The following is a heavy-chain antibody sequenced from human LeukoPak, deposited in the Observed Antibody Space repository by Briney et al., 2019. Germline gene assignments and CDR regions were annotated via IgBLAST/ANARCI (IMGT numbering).Heavy chain of an antibody. D-gene: IGHD2-21*01. J-gene: IGHJ6*03. Sequence: GRSLRLSCVASGFTFNNYAMHWVRQAPGKGLEWVSTINGNGAATYYAGSFKGRFLISRDDSKSTVYLRLNKLRVDDSGLYYCANGLAASGNFLLRAYSYFIDVWGKGTTVIVS. V-gene: IGHV3-23*01. CDR2: INGNGAAT. CDR1: GFTFNNYA. CDR3: ANGLAASGNFLLRAYSYFIDV.